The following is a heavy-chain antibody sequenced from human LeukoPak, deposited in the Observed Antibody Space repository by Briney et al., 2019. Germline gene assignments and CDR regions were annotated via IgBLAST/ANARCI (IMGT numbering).Heavy chain of an antibody. J-gene: IGHJ6*03. CDR1: GFTFSSYS. CDR2: ISSSSSYI. Sequence: GGSLRLSCAASGFTFSSYSMNWVRQAPGKGLEWVSSISSSSSYIYYADSVKGRFTISRDNAKNSLYLQMNSLRAEDTAVYYCARDRGCSSTSCFYYYYYYYMDVWGKGTTVTVSS. CDR3: ARDRGCSSTSCFYYYYYYYMDV. D-gene: IGHD2-2*01. V-gene: IGHV3-21*01.